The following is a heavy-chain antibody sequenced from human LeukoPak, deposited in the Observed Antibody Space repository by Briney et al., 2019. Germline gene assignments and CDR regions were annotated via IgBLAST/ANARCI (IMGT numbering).Heavy chain of an antibody. D-gene: IGHD3-10*01. CDR3: ARDLRGLLWFGELFSTFDY. CDR2: ISYDGSNK. CDR1: GFTFSSYA. Sequence: GGSLRLSCAASGFTFSSYAMHWVRQAPGKGLEGVAVISYDGSNKYYADSVKGRFTISRDNSKNTLYLQMNSLRAEDTAVYYCARDLRGLLWFGELFSTFDYWGQGTLVTVSS. J-gene: IGHJ4*02. V-gene: IGHV3-30-3*01.